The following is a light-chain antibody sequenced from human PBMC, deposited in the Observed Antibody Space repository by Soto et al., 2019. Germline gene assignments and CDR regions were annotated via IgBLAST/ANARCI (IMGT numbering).Light chain of an antibody. J-gene: IGKJ1*01. V-gene: IGKV3-20*01. CDR1: QSVDSSF. CDR2: GAS. CDR3: QQYVSSVT. Sequence: EIVLAQCPGSLSLSPGERATLSCRASQSVDSSFFAWYQQKHGQAPRLLIYGASNRATGIPDRFSGRGSGTDFTLTITRLEPEDFAVYYCQQYVSSVTFGQGTKVEIK.